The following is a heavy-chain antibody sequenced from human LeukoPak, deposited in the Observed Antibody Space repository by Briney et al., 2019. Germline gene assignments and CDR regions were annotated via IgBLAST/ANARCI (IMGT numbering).Heavy chain of an antibody. Sequence: ASVKVSCKASGYTFTSYGINWVRQATGQGLEWMGWMNPNSGNTGYAQKFQGRVTITRNTSISTAYMELSSLRSEDTAVYYCARFGEIAAAGPYYYYYYYMDVWGKGTTVTVSS. CDR3: ARFGEIAAAGPYYYYYYYMDV. V-gene: IGHV1-8*03. CDR1: GYTFTSYG. J-gene: IGHJ6*03. CDR2: MNPNSGNT. D-gene: IGHD6-13*01.